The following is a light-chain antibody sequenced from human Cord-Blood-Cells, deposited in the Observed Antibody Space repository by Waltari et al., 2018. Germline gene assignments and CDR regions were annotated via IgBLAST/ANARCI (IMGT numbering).Light chain of an antibody. Sequence: DIQMTQSPSSLSASVGDRVTITCRASQSISSYLNWYQQKPGKAPKLLIYAASSLQSGVPSRFSGSGSVTEFPLTISSLQPEDFATYYCQQSYSTPFTFGPGTKVDNK. CDR1: QSISSY. J-gene: IGKJ3*01. CDR2: AAS. CDR3: QQSYSTPFT. V-gene: IGKV1-39*01.